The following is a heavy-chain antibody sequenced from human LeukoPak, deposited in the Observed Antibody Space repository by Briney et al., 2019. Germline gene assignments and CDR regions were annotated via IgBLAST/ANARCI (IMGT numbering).Heavy chain of an antibody. CDR2: ISSSGSTI. Sequence: GGSLRLSCAASGFTFSDYYMSWIRQAPGKGLEWVSYISSSGSTIYYADSVKGRFTISRDNAKNSLYLQVNSLRAEDTAVYYCARTDTAMVSIYYYYYMDVWGKGTTVTVSS. V-gene: IGHV3-11*01. D-gene: IGHD5-18*01. CDR3: ARTDTAMVSIYYYYYMDV. J-gene: IGHJ6*03. CDR1: GFTFSDYY.